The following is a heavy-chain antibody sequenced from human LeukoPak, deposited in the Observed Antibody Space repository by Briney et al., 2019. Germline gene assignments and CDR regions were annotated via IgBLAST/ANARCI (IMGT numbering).Heavy chain of an antibody. CDR3: AKDRVAMIGYYFDY. J-gene: IGHJ4*02. CDR1: GFRFSNFA. Sequence: PGGSLRLSCAASGFRFSNFAMSWVRQAPGKGLEWVSAISGSAGSTYYADSLKGRFTISRDNSKNTLYLQMNSLRAEDTAVYYCAKDRVAMIGYYFDYWGQGTLVTVSS. V-gene: IGHV3-23*01. D-gene: IGHD2-2*01. CDR2: ISGSAGST.